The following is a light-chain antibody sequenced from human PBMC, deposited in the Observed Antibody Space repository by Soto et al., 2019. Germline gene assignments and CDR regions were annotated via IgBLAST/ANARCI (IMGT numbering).Light chain of an antibody. CDR3: QQYNNWPLT. V-gene: IGKV3-15*01. J-gene: IGKJ4*01. Sequence: ETVMTQSPVTLSVSPGERATLSCRASQSVSRNFAWYQQRPGQAPRLLIYGASTRATGVPSRFSGSGSGTEFALTISSLQSEDSAVYYCQQYNNWPLTFGGGTKVEIK. CDR1: QSVSRN. CDR2: GAS.